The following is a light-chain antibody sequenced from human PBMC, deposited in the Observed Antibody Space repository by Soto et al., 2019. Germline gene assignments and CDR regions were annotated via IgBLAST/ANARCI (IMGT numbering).Light chain of an antibody. Sequence: EIVMTQSPATLCVSQVERATLSCRASQSISSNLAWYQQKPGQAPRLLIYGASTRATGIPARFSGSGSGTEFTLTISSLQSEDFSVYHCQHNNNWSAFGQGTRLEIK. CDR3: QHNNNWSA. J-gene: IGKJ5*01. CDR1: QSISSN. CDR2: GAS. V-gene: IGKV3D-15*01.